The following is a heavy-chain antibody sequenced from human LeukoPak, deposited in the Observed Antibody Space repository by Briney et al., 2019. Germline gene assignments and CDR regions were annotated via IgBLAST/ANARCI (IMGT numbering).Heavy chain of an antibody. CDR3: ARDSGYRSIDY. D-gene: IGHD5-18*01. Sequence: PSETLSLTCTVSGGSISSGGYYWSWIRQHPGKGLEWIGYIYYSGSTYYNPSLKSRVTISVDTSKNQFSLKLSSVTAADTAVYYCARDSGYRSIDYWGQGTLVTVSS. CDR1: GGSISSGGYY. CDR2: IYYSGST. J-gene: IGHJ4*02. V-gene: IGHV4-31*03.